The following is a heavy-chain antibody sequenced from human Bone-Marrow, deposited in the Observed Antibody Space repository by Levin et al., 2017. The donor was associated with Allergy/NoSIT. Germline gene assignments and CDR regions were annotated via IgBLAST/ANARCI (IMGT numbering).Heavy chain of an antibody. CDR2: IFPNDEK. CDR1: GFSLSSPLMG. CDR3: ARLWRRGYAYGVPVYYFYGMDI. D-gene: IGHD5-18*01. Sequence: SGPTLVKPTETLTLTCTMSGFSLSSPLMGVSWVRQPPGKALEWLAHIFPNDEKSYKMSLKSRLNISEGASTSRVVLTLTNADPADTGTYYCARLWRRGYAYGVPVYYFYGMDIWGRGTTVTVSS. J-gene: IGHJ6*02. V-gene: IGHV2-26*02.